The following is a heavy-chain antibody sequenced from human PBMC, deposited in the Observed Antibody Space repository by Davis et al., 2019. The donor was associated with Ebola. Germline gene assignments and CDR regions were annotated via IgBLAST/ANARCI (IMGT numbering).Heavy chain of an antibody. CDR3: ARSGRFLEWSDY. CDR1: GGTFSSYA. D-gene: IGHD3-3*01. CDR2: IIPILGIA. J-gene: IGHJ4*02. V-gene: IGHV1-69*04. Sequence: AASVKVSCKASGGTFSSYAISWVRQAPGQGLEWMGRIIPILGIANYAQKFQGRVTITADKSTSTAYMELSSLRSEDTAVYYCARSGRFLEWSDYWGQGTLVTVSS.